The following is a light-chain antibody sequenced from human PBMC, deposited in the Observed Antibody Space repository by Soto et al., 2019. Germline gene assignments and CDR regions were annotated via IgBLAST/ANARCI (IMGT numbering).Light chain of an antibody. CDR1: QSIRTS. CDR3: QQRNVWPPIT. CDR2: DAS. V-gene: IGKV3-11*01. J-gene: IGKJ5*01. Sequence: EVVLTQSPATLSLSPGERATHSCRASQSIRTSLAWYQQKPGQAPRLVIFDASNSANGVPARFGGSGSGTDFTLTINSLEPEDFAVYYCQQRNVWPPITFGQGTRLEIK.